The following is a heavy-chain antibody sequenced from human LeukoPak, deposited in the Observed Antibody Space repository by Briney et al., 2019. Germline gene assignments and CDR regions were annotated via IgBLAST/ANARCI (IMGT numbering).Heavy chain of an antibody. CDR3: ARVPYYYDSSGYYRPYYFDY. Sequence: PSETLSLTCTVSGASVSGSAYYWGWIRQPPGKGLEWIGYIYYSGSTNYNPSLKSRVTISVDTSKNQFSLRLSSVTAADTAVYYCARVPYYYDSSGYYRPYYFDYWGQGTLVTVSS. D-gene: IGHD3-22*01. J-gene: IGHJ4*02. CDR1: GASVSGSAYY. CDR2: IYYSGST. V-gene: IGHV4-61*08.